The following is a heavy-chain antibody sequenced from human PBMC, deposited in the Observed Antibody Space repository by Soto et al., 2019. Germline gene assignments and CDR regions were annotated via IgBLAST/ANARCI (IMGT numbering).Heavy chain of an antibody. CDR2: IIPIFRTP. D-gene: IGHD5-12*01. J-gene: IGHJ5*02. CDR1: GVTFSSFA. CDR3: ARSTGSGFRPGTHRFHCFDP. V-gene: IGHV1-69*01. Sequence: QVQLVQSGAEVKQPGSSVKVSCQASGVTFSSFAISWVRQAPGQGLEWMGGIIPIFRTPNYAQNFQGRVTITADESTSSVYMELSRLRSEDTAVYYCARSTGSGFRPGTHRFHCFDPCGQGTLVTVSS.